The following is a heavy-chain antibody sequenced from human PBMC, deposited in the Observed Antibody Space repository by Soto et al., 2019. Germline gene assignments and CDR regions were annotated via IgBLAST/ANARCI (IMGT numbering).Heavy chain of an antibody. D-gene: IGHD3-10*01. J-gene: IGHJ4*02. CDR3: ARDAKSYYYDTTKYYFDN. Sequence: SETLSLTCAAHGGSFIGYYWNWVRQPPGKGLEWIGEINHSGNTNYNPSLKSRVTISVDSSKNQFFLNLRSMTAADTAVFYCARDAKSYYYDTTKYYFDNWGQGVLVTVSS. V-gene: IGHV4-34*01. CDR1: GGSFIGYY. CDR2: INHSGNT.